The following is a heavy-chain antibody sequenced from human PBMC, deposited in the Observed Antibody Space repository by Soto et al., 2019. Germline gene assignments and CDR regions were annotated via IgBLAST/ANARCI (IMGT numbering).Heavy chain of an antibody. V-gene: IGHV3-74*01. CDR2: IKRDWSGT. Sequence: EVQLVESGGGSIQPGGSLGPLCVGSWFTFRCYWVEWGRQTPGKGLVWGSRIKRDWSGTFYAASVEGRLTISRDNAKNTLYLQMNSLRAEDTAVYYCARGDGDRFDGNGYLARHWGQGTLVTVSS. CDR3: ARGDGDRFDGNGYLARH. D-gene: IGHD5-18*01. J-gene: IGHJ4*02. CDR1: WFTFRCYW.